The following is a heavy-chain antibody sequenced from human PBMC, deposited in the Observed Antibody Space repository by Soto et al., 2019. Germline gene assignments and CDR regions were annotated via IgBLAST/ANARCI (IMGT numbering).Heavy chain of an antibody. V-gene: IGHV5-51*01. CDR1: GYSFTSYW. CDR3: ARHQIVVVPAAIWAAFDI. J-gene: IGHJ3*02. Sequence: PXESLTIFFTGSGYSFTSYWIGLVRQMPGKGLEWMGIIYPGDSDTRYSPSFQDQVTISADKSISTAYLQWSSLKASDTAMYYCARHQIVVVPAAIWAAFDIWGQGTMVTVSS. CDR2: IYPGDSDT. D-gene: IGHD2-2*02.